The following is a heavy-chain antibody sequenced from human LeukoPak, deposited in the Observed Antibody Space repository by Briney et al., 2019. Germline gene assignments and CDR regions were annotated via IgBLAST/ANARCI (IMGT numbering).Heavy chain of an antibody. D-gene: IGHD2-2*01. V-gene: IGHV4-61*02. J-gene: IGHJ6*04. CDR1: GDSISSGDYY. Sequence: SETLSLTCTVSGDSISSGDYYWSWIRQPAGKGLEWIGRISSSGSTNYNPSLKSRVTISVDTSKNQLSLKLSSVTAADTAVFYCASSRGPPANLDVWGKGTTVTISS. CDR3: ASSRGPPANLDV. CDR2: ISSSGST.